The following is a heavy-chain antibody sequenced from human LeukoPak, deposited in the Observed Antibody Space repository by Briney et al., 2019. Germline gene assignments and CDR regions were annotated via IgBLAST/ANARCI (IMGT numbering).Heavy chain of an antibody. D-gene: IGHD3-16*01. CDR1: GYTFTSYY. CDR2: INPSGGST. J-gene: IGHJ4*02. Sequence: GASVKVSCKASGYTFTSYYMHWVRQAPGQGLEWMGIINPSGGSTSYAQKFQGRVTMTRDTSISTAYMELSRLRSDDTAVYYCARDLRGFGLYDCWGQGTLVTVSS. CDR3: ARDLRGFGLYDC. V-gene: IGHV1-46*01.